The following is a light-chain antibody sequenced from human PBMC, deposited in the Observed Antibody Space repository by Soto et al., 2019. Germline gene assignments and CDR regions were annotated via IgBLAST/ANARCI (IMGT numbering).Light chain of an antibody. Sequence: QSVLTQPASVSGSPGQSITLSCSWTNGGVGRYNYVSWYQQHPGKTPKLMIYDVTDRSSGVSNRFSGSKSGNTASLTISGLRAEDEADYYCSSYTTTRAYVFGTGPKVTVL. CDR3: SSYTTTRAYV. V-gene: IGLV2-14*03. J-gene: IGLJ1*01. CDR1: NGGVGRYNY. CDR2: DVT.